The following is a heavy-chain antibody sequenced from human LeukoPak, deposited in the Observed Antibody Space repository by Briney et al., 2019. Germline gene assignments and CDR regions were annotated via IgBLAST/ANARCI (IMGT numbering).Heavy chain of an antibody. CDR2: IYHSGST. Sequence: PSETLSLTCAVSGYSISSGYYWGWIRQPPGKGLEWIGSIYHSGSTYYNPSLKSRVTISVDTSKNQLSLKLSSVTAADTAVYYCARHWKGPNWEEWLLPNFDYWGQGTLVTVSS. CDR1: GYSISSGYY. CDR3: ARHWKGPNWEEWLLPNFDY. V-gene: IGHV4-38-2*01. J-gene: IGHJ4*02. D-gene: IGHD3-3*01.